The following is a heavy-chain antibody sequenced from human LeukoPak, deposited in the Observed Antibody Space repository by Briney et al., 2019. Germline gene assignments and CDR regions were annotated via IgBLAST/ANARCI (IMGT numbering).Heavy chain of an antibody. V-gene: IGHV1-2*02. CDR3: AREDSAYDPNYDY. Sequence: GASVKVSCKASGYTFTGYYIHWVRQAPGQGLEWMGWINPNSGGTNYAQKFQGRVTMTKDTSISTAYMELSRLRSDDTALYYCAREDSAYDPNYDYWGQGTLVTVSS. CDR2: INPNSGGT. J-gene: IGHJ4*02. D-gene: IGHD5-12*01. CDR1: GYTFTGYY.